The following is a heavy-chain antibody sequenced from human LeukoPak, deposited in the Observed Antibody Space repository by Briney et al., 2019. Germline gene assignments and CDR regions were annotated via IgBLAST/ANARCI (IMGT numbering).Heavy chain of an antibody. CDR1: GGSISSSNW. CDR3: ATEGPRDSSGYYVDY. CDR2: IYYSGST. Sequence: SETLSLTCDVSGGSISSSNWWTWVRQPPGKGLEWIGSIYYSGSTYYNPSLKSRVTISVDTSKNQFSLKLSSVTAADTAVYYCATEGPRDSSGYYVDYWGQGTLVTVSS. J-gene: IGHJ4*02. D-gene: IGHD3-22*01. V-gene: IGHV4-4*02.